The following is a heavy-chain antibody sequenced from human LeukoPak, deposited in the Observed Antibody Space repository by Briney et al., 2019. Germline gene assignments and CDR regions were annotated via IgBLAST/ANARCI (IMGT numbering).Heavy chain of an antibody. Sequence: GASVKVSCNASGYTFTSHGISWVRQAPGQGLEWMGWISAYNGNTNYAQKLQGRVTMTTDTSTSTAYMELRSLRSDDTAVYYCARVFEGNWFDPWGQGTLVTVSS. V-gene: IGHV1-18*01. CDR1: GYTFTSHG. CDR3: ARVFEGNWFDP. D-gene: IGHD3-10*02. J-gene: IGHJ5*02. CDR2: ISAYNGNT.